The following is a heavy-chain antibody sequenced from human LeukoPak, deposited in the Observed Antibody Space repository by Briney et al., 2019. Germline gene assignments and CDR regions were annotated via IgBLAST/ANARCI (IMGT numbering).Heavy chain of an antibody. CDR3: AKAWDQTNFDY. CDR1: GFTLSSYW. CDR2: IKSDGTTI. D-gene: IGHD1-26*01. Sequence: GGSLRLSCAASGFTLSSYWMHWVRQTPGKGLVWVSRIKSDGTTISYADSVRGRFTISRDSAKNTLYLQMNSLRAEDTAVYYCAKAWDQTNFDYWGQGTLVTVSS. V-gene: IGHV3-74*01. J-gene: IGHJ4*02.